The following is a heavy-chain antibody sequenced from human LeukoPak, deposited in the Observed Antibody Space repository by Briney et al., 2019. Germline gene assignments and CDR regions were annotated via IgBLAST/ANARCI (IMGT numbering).Heavy chain of an antibody. CDR3: TSEQQGGFDN. D-gene: IGHD6-13*01. V-gene: IGHV3-15*01. J-gene: IGHJ4*02. CDR2: IKSTTEDGTT. CDR1: GFTFSSYA. Sequence: PGGSLRLSCAASGFTFSSYAMSWVRQAPGKGLEWVGRIKSTTEDGTTDYAAPVKGRFTISRDDSKHTLYLQMNGLKTEDTAVYYCTSEQQGGFDNWGQGTLVTVSS.